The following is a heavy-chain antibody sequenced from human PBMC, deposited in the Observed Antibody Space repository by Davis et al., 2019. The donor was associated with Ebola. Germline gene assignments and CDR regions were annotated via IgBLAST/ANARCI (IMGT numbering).Heavy chain of an antibody. CDR2: SSYSGST. D-gene: IGHD2-15*01. CDR1: GGSFSSGGYY. Sequence: MPSETLSLTCTVSGGSFSSGGYYWSWIRQHPGKGLEWIGYSSYSGSTYYNPSLKSRVTISVDTSKNQFSLKLSSVTAADTAVYYCARGLVVVAATYFDYWGQGTLVTVSS. J-gene: IGHJ4*02. V-gene: IGHV4-31*03. CDR3: ARGLVVVAATYFDY.